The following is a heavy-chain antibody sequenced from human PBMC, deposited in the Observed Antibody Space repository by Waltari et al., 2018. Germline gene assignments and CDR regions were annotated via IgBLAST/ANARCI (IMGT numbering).Heavy chain of an antibody. CDR3: VREVTKVELGRRLPHFFDS. CDR1: GDSITSNSFY. CDR2: FHGSGYI. Sequence: QVQLQESGPGLVKPSQTLSLTCTVSGDSITSNSFYWNWVRQPTGKGLEWIGRFHGSGYINANPSLKSRVTISRDTSKKQFYLKLTSVTAADTAFYYCVREVTKVELGRRLPHFFDSWGQGTLVTVSS. J-gene: IGHJ5*01. V-gene: IGHV4-61*02. D-gene: IGHD7-27*01.